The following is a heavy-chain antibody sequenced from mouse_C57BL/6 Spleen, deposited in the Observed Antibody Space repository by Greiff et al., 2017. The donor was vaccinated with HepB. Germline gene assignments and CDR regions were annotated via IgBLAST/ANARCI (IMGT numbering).Heavy chain of an antibody. CDR3: ATGYYSPV. CDR1: GYSFTGYY. Sequence: EVQLQQSGPELVKPGASVKISCKASGYSFTGYYMNWVKQSPEKSLEWIGEINPSTGGTTYNQKFKAKATLTVDKSSSTAYMQLKSLTSEDSAVYYCATGYYSPVWGQGTTLTVSS. CDR2: INPSTGGT. J-gene: IGHJ2*01. D-gene: IGHD2-12*01. V-gene: IGHV1-42*01.